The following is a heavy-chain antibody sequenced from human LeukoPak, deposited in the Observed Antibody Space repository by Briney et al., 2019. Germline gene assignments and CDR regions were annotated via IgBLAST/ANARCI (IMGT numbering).Heavy chain of an antibody. CDR1: GYTFTSYG. CDR2: ISAYNGNT. Sequence: GASVKVSCKASGYTFTSYGISWVRQAPGQGLEWMGWISAYNGNTNYAQKLQGRVTMTTDTSTSTAYMELRSLRSDDTAVYYCARSACSGGSCHLGYYYYYYMDVWGKGTTVTVSS. J-gene: IGHJ6*03. D-gene: IGHD2-15*01. CDR3: ARSACSGGSCHLGYYYYYYMDV. V-gene: IGHV1-18*01.